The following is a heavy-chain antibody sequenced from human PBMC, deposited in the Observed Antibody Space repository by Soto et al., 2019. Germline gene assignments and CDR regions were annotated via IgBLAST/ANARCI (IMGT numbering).Heavy chain of an antibody. CDR2: TYYRSMWYD. D-gene: IGHD2-21*01. CDR3: ARGGSGLIVSLFDF. V-gene: IGHV6-1*01. Sequence: QVHLQQSGPGLVKPSQTLSVTCAISGDSVLSNRGSWNWLRQSPSRGLEWLGRTYYRSMWYDDYAASVKGPMTVKADSSKNQFSLQLISVTPEDTAVYYCARGGSGLIVSLFDFWGQGTQVIVSS. CDR1: GDSVLSNRGS. J-gene: IGHJ4*02.